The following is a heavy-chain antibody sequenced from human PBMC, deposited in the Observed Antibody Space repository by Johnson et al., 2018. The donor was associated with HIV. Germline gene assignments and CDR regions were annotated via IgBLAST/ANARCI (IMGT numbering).Heavy chain of an antibody. CDR1: GFTFNSYG. CDR2: IWYDGSNK. Sequence: QVQLVESGGGVVQPGRSLRLSCAASGFTFNSYGMHWVRQAPGKGLEWVALIWYDGSNKYYADSVKGRFTTSRENSKNTLYLQMNPLRPGDTAIYYCAKDLFTEREDDVFDIWGQGTMVTVSS. J-gene: IGHJ3*02. V-gene: IGHV3-33*03. D-gene: IGHD1-26*01. CDR3: AKDLFTEREDDVFDI.